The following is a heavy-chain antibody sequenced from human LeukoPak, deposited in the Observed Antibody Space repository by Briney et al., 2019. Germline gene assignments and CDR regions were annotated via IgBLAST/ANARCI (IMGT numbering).Heavy chain of an antibody. CDR1: GGSFSGYY. CDR3: ARHAGMTLASFYFDY. J-gene: IGHJ4*02. V-gene: IGHV4-34*01. CDR2: INHSGST. Sequence: SETLSLTCAVYGGSFSGYYWSWIRQPPGKGLEWIGEINHSGSTNYNPSLKSRVTISVDTSKNQFSLELSSVTAADTAVYYCARHAGMTLASFYFDYWGQGTLVTVSS. D-gene: IGHD3-3*02.